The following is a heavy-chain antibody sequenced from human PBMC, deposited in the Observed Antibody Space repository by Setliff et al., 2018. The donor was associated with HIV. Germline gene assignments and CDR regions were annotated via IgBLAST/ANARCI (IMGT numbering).Heavy chain of an antibody. V-gene: IGHV1-8*02. Sequence: ASVKVSCKASGYTFTSYDINWVRQATGQGLEWMGWMNANGGHTGYAQKFQGRVTMTRDTSITTAYMELSSLTSEDTAVYYCAGGSSFCAGDCEWGYWGQGTQVTVSS. J-gene: IGHJ4*02. D-gene: IGHD2-21*02. CDR1: GYTFTSYD. CDR2: MNANGGHT. CDR3: AGGSSFCAGDCEWGY.